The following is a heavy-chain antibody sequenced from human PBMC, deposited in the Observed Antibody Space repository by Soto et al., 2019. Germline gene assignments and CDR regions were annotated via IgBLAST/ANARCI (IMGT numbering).Heavy chain of an antibody. CDR2: IYYSGST. CDR3: ARKLKLRNSSGWATWYFDL. V-gene: IGHV4-39*01. CDR1: GGSISSSSYY. J-gene: IGHJ2*01. D-gene: IGHD6-19*01. Sequence: QLQLQESGPGLVKPSETLSLTCTVSGGSISSSSYYWGWIRQPPGKGLEWIGSIYYSGSTYYNPSLKSRVTISVDTSKNQFSLKLSSVTAADTAVYYCARKLKLRNSSGWATWYFDLWGRGTLVTVSS.